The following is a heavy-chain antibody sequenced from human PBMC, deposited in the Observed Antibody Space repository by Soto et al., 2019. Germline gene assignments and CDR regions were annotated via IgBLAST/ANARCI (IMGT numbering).Heavy chain of an antibody. D-gene: IGHD2-15*01. CDR2: IYYTGRT. CDR1: GGSISSDDYY. V-gene: IGHV4-30-4*01. Sequence: QVQLQESGPGLVQPSQTLSLTCSVSGGSISSDDYYWTWIRQPPGVGLEWIGYIYYTGRTSSTPSLESRVTISIDTSKNQFSLKLSSVSAADTAVYYCAREGSSSPEYFDFWGPGTLVTVSS. CDR3: AREGSSSPEYFDF. J-gene: IGHJ4*02.